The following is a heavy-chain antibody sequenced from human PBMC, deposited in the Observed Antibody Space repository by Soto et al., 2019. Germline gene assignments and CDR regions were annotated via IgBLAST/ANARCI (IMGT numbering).Heavy chain of an antibody. Sequence: QVQLVQSGAEVKKPGSSVKVSCKASGGSFGTYVISWVRQAPGQGLEWMGGIIPMYGTANYAQNFQGSVTFTADESTSTVFMELSSLRSEDTAVYYCARIGTLDRTDNSWGQGTLVTVSS. D-gene: IGHD3-10*01. CDR3: ARIGTLDRTDNS. CDR1: GGSFGTYV. CDR2: IIPMYGTA. J-gene: IGHJ4*02. V-gene: IGHV1-69*12.